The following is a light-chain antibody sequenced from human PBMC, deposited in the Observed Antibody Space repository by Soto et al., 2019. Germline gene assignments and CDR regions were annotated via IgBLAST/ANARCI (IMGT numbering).Light chain of an antibody. CDR2: DVS. V-gene: IGLV2-14*01. Sequence: QSVLTQPASVSGSPGQSITISCTGTSSDVGGYNYVSWYQQHPGKAPKLMIYDVSNRPSGVSNRFSGSKSGNTASLTISGLQAEDEADYYCSSYTSSSTLSVFVTGTKVTVL. CDR3: SSYTSSSTLSV. CDR1: SSDVGGYNY. J-gene: IGLJ1*01.